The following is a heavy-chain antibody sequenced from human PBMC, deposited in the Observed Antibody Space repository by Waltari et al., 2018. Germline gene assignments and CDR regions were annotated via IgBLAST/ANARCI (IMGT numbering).Heavy chain of an antibody. Sequence: QVQLVQSGAEVKKPGASVKVSCKASGYTFTSYGISWVRQAPGQGLEWMGWISAYNGNTNYAQKIQGRGTMTTDTSTRTAYMERRSLRSDDTAVYYCAGSDSSSWYQKYYYYYYGMDVWGQGTTVTVSS. CDR2: ISAYNGNT. V-gene: IGHV1-18*04. CDR1: GYTFTSYG. J-gene: IGHJ6*02. CDR3: AGSDSSSWYQKYYYYYYGMDV. D-gene: IGHD6-13*01.